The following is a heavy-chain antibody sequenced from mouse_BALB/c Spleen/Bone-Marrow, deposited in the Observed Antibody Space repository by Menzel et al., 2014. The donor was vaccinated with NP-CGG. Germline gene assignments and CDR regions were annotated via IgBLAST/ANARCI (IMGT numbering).Heavy chain of an antibody. CDR3: ASWWFYAMDY. D-gene: IGHD1-1*02. J-gene: IGHJ4*01. CDR1: GYSITSDYA. CDR2: ISYSGST. Sequence: EVKVEESGPGLVKPSQSLSLTCTVTGYSITSDYAWNWIRQFPGNKLEWMGYISYSGSTSYNPSLKSRISITRDTSKNQFFLQLDSVTTEDTATYYRASWWFYAMDYWGQGTSVTVSS. V-gene: IGHV3-2*02.